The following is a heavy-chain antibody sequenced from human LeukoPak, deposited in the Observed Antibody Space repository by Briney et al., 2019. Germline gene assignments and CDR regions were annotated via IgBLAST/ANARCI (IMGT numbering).Heavy chain of an antibody. V-gene: IGHV3-7*01. Sequence: PGGSLRLSCAASGFIFGDYWMTWVRQAPGKGLEWVANIKQDGSEEHYVDSVKGRFTISRDNARNSLFVQMNSLRVEDTALYYSARGARGSSSGYTCFDYWGQGTLVNVSS. J-gene: IGHJ4*02. D-gene: IGHD3-22*01. CDR2: IKQDGSEE. CDR3: ARGARGSSSGYTCFDY. CDR1: GFIFGDYW.